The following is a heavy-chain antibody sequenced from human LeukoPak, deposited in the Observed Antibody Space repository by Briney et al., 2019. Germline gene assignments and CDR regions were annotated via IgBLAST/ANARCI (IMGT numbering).Heavy chain of an antibody. CDR2: INSNTGGT. V-gene: IGHV1-2*06. Sequence: ASVKVSCKASGYTFTGYFMHWVRQAPGQGLEWMGRINSNTGGTTYAQMFQGRVTMTRDTSITTAHMELSRLKSDDTAVYYCARGQPYDDYNWFDLWGQGALVTVSS. D-gene: IGHD4-17*01. J-gene: IGHJ5*02. CDR1: GYTFTGYF. CDR3: ARGQPYDDYNWFDL.